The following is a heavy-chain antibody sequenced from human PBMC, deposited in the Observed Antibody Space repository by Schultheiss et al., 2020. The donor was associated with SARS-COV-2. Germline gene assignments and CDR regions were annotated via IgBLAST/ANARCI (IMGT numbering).Heavy chain of an antibody. CDR1: GFTFSSYG. V-gene: IGHV3-33*01. CDR3: ARFEIADYFDF. CDR2: IWYDGSNK. Sequence: GESLKISCAASGFTFSSYGMHWVRQAPGKGLEWVAVIWYDGSNKYYADSVKGRFTISRDNAKNSLYLQMNSLRAEDTAVYYCARFEIADYFDFWGQGTLVTVSS. D-gene: IGHD3-22*01. J-gene: IGHJ4*02.